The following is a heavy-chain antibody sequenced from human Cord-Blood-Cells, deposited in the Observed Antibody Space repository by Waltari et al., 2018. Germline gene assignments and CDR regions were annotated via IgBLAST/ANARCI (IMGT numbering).Heavy chain of an antibody. J-gene: IGHJ4*02. CDR3: AKDTTIYSSSSGADY. CDR1: GFTFSSYA. CDR2: ISGSGGST. Sequence: EVQLLESGGGLVQPGGSLRLSCAASGFTFSSYAMSWVRQAPGKGLEWVSAISGSGGSTYYADSVKGRFTISRDNSKNTLYLQRNSLRAEDTAVYYCAKDTTIYSSSSGADYWGQGTLVTVSS. V-gene: IGHV3-23*01. D-gene: IGHD6-6*01.